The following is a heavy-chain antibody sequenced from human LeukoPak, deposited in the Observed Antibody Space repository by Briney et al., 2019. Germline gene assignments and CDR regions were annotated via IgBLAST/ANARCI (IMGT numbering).Heavy chain of an antibody. J-gene: IGHJ4*02. CDR3: ARGRGYSYGPPGY. V-gene: IGHV4-34*01. CDR2: INHSGST. D-gene: IGHD5-18*01. CDR1: GGSFSGYY. Sequence: SETLSLTCAVYGGSFSGYYWSWIRQPPGKGLEWIGEINHSGSTNCNPSLKSRVTISVDTSKNQFSLKLSSVTAADTAVYYCARGRGYSYGPPGYWGQGTLVTVSS.